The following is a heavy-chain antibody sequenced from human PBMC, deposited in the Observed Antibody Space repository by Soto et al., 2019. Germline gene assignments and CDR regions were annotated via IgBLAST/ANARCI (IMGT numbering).Heavy chain of an antibody. CDR1: GGSISDYY. D-gene: IGHD3-16*01. CDR3: ARDGGRMMITSMDV. Sequence: QVQLQEAGPGLVKPSETLSLTCTVSGGSISDYYWSWIRQPAGKGPEWIGRIFASGSTNYNPSLKSRVTMSVVTSKNQFSLRLRSVTAADTAVYYCARDGGRMMITSMDVWGQGTTVTVSS. J-gene: IGHJ6*02. CDR2: IFASGST. V-gene: IGHV4-4*07.